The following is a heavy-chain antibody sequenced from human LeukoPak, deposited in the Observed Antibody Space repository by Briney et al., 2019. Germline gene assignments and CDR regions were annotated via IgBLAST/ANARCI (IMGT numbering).Heavy chain of an antibody. V-gene: IGHV3-7*01. CDR3: ARDGGSYFDY. CDR2: INQDGSGT. D-gene: IGHD3-3*01. CDR1: GFTFINYW. J-gene: IGHJ4*02. Sequence: GGSLRLSCAASGFTFINYWMSWVRQAPGKGLEWVANINQDGSGTHYLDSVRGRFTISRDNAKDSLYLQMNSLRAEDTAVYYCARDGGSYFDYWGQGTLVTVSS.